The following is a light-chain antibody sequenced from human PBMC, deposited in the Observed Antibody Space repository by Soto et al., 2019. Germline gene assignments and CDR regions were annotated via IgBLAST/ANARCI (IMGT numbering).Light chain of an antibody. J-gene: IGLJ1*01. CDR3: CSYAGSYIYV. CDR1: RRDVGAYDL. CDR2: NVS. Sequence: QAVLTQPHSVSGSPGQSVTISCSGTRRDVGAYDLVSWYQQHPGKAPKLIIENVSQRPSGVPRRFSGSKSGNTASLTISGLQVEDEADYYCCSYAGSYIYVFGTGTKLTVL. V-gene: IGLV2-11*01.